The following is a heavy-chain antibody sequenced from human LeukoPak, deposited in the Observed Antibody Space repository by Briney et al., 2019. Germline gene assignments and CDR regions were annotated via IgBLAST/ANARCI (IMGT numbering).Heavy chain of an antibody. CDR3: ARDRYRYNDALPFDY. J-gene: IGHJ4*02. CDR1: GYTFTRYY. Sequence: ASVKVSCKASGYTFTRYYIHWVRQAPGQGLEWMGWINPNSGGRTYAQKFQGRVTMTRDTSIRTAYMELSRRRSDDTAVYYCARDRYRYNDALPFDYWGQGTLVTVSS. V-gene: IGHV1-2*02. D-gene: IGHD5-24*01. CDR2: INPNSGGR.